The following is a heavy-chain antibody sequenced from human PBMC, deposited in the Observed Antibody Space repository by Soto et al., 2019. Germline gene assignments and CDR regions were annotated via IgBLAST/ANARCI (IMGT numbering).Heavy chain of an antibody. CDR3: AREVTPAYYYDSSGSRFDP. CDR1: GGTFSSYA. D-gene: IGHD3-22*01. V-gene: IGHV1-69*13. J-gene: IGHJ5*02. Sequence: SVKVSCKAAGGTFSSYAISWVRQAPGQGLEWMGGIIPIFGTANYAQKFQGRVTITADESTSTAYMELSSLRSEDTAVYYCAREVTPAYYYDSSGSRFDPWGQGTLVTVSS. CDR2: IIPIFGTA.